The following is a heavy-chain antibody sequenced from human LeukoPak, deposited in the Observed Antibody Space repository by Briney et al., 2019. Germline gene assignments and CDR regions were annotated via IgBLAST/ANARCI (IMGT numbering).Heavy chain of an antibody. J-gene: IGHJ5*02. CDR1: GYPFTTWE. CDR2: VHPNSGNT. CDR3: ARGPRNDP. Sequence: GSVKVSCKTFGYPFTTWEINWVRQAAGQGLEWMGWVHPNSGNTAYAQKFQGRVTMTRDTSISTAYMELSGLRFDHTAVYFCARGPRNDPWGQGTLVTVSS. V-gene: IGHV1-8*01. D-gene: IGHD1-14*01.